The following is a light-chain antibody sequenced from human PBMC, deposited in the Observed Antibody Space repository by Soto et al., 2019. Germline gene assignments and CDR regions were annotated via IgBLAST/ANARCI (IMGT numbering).Light chain of an antibody. V-gene: IGLV1-36*01. J-gene: IGLJ1*01. CDR2: YND. CDR3: ATWDDTLRGYV. CDR1: TSDIGKNA. Sequence: QSVLTQPPSVSGGPRQRVTISCSGSTSDIGKNAVSWYQLVPGKAPRLLIYYNDLLPSGVSDRFSGSKSGASASLVISGLQSEDEAEYYCATWDDTLRGYVSGTGTKVTVL.